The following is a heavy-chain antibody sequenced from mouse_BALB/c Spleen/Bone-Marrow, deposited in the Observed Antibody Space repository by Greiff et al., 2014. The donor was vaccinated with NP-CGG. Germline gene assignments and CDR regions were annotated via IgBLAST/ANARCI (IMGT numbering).Heavy chain of an antibody. D-gene: IGHD1-1*01. V-gene: IGHV1-7*01. CDR1: GYTFTSYW. J-gene: IGHJ4*01. CDR3: ASQNTTVDYAMDY. CDR2: INPSTGYT. Sequence: LVESGAELAKPGASVKMSCKASGYTFTSYWMHWVKQRPGQGLEWIGYINPSTGYTGYNQKFKDKATLTADKSSSTAYMQLSSLASEASACYCCASQNTTVDYAMDYWGQGTSVTVSS.